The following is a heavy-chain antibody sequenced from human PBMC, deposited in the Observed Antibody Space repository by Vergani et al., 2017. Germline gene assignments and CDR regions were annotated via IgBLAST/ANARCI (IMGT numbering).Heavy chain of an antibody. CDR2: INHSGST. J-gene: IGHJ4*02. D-gene: IGHD4-23*01. Sequence: QVQLQQWGAGLLKPSETLSLTCAVYGGSFSGYYWSWIRQPPGKGLEWIGEINHSGSTNYNPSLKSRVTISVDTSKNQFSLKLSSVTAADTAVYYCARSEYGGKLPYYFDYWGQGTLVTVSS. CDR3: ARSEYGGKLPYYFDY. V-gene: IGHV4-34*01. CDR1: GGSFSGYY.